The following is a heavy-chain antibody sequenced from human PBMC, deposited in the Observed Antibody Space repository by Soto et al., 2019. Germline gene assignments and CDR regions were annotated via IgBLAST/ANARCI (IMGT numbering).Heavy chain of an antibody. V-gene: IGHV4-4*02. D-gene: IGHD3-3*01. Sequence: QVQLQESGPGLVKPSGTLSLTCAVSGGSISSSNWWSWVRQPPGKGLVRIGEIYHSGSTNNNPSLKCRVTISVDKSQNQFPLKLSSVTAADTAVYYCARVEPLLRFPEDAFDIWGQGTMVTVSS. CDR2: IYHSGST. CDR3: ARVEPLLRFPEDAFDI. J-gene: IGHJ3*02. CDR1: GGSISSSNW.